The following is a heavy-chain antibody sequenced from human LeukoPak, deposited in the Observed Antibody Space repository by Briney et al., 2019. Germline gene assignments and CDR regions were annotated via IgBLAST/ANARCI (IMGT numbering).Heavy chain of an antibody. V-gene: IGHV4-34*01. CDR1: GGSFSGYY. Sequence: PSETLSLACAVYGGSFSGYYWSWIRQPPGKGLEWIGEINHSGSTNNNPSLKSRVTISVDPSKNQFSLKLSSVTAADTAVYYCARGGYIVVVPAAITLYIWFDPWGQGTLVTVSS. D-gene: IGHD2-2*02. CDR2: INHSGST. CDR3: ARGGYIVVVPAAITLYIWFDP. J-gene: IGHJ5*02.